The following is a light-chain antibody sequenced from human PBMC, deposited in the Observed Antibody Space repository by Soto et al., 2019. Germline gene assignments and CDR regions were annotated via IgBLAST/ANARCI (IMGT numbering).Light chain of an antibody. V-gene: IGKV1-5*01. CDR2: DAS. J-gene: IGKJ2*01. CDR1: QRISSW. CDR3: QHYYSYPYT. Sequence: DIQMTQSPSTLSASVGDRVTITCRASQRISSWLAWYQQKPGKAPKLLIYDASSLESGLPSRFSGSGSETEFTLTISSLQPEDFATYYCQHYYSYPYTFGHGTKLEIK.